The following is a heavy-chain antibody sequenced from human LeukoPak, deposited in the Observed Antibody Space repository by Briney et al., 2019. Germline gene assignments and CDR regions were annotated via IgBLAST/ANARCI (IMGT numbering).Heavy chain of an antibody. Sequence: ASVKVSCKASGYTFINYYIHWVRQAPGQGLEWMGCINPNSGVANYAQKFQGKVTMTRDTSISTAYVDLSRLTFDDTAVYYCARDLAYNWNPYYTDIWGKGTTVTVSS. CDR3: ARDLAYNWNPYYTDI. CDR1: GYTFINYY. V-gene: IGHV1-2*02. J-gene: IGHJ6*03. CDR2: INPNSGVA. D-gene: IGHD1-1*01.